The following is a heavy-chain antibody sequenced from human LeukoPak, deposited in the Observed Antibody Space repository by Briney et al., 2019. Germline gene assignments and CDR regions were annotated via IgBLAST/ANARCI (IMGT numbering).Heavy chain of an antibody. CDR3: AKDPRRVRPYYYYGMDV. D-gene: IGHD3-3*01. CDR1: GFTFSSYG. J-gene: IGHJ6*02. Sequence: PGGSLRLSCAASGFTFSSYGMHWVRQAPGKGLEWVAVISYDGSNKYYADSVKGRFTISRDNSKNTLYLQMNSLRAEDTAVYYCAKDPRRVRPYYYYGMDVWGQGTTVTVSS. V-gene: IGHV3-30*18. CDR2: ISYDGSNK.